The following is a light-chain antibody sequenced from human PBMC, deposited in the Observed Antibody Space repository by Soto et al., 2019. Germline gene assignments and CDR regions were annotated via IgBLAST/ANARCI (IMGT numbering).Light chain of an antibody. V-gene: IGLV1-40*01. Sequence: QSVLTQPPSGSGAPGQRVTISCTGSSSNIGVGNDVHWYQQQPGTAPQLLIYGDSNRPSGVPDRFSGSKSGISASLAITGLQAEDEADYYCQSYDSSLDVVFGTGTKVTVL. CDR1: SSNIGVGND. CDR3: QSYDSSLDVV. J-gene: IGLJ2*01. CDR2: GDS.